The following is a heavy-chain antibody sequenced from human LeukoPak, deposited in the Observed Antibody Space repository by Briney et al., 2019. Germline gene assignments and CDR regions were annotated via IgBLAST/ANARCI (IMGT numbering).Heavy chain of an antibody. Sequence: SETLSLTCTVSGGSIRSSYYYWGWIRQPPGKGLEWIGSIYDSGSTYYNPSLKSRVTISIDTSKNQFSLKLSSVTAADTAVYYCARCAARGITVADIWGQGRMVTVSS. V-gene: IGHV4-39*07. CDR1: GGSIRSSYYY. J-gene: IGHJ3*02. CDR3: ARCAARGITVADI. CDR2: IYDSGST. D-gene: IGHD1-14*01.